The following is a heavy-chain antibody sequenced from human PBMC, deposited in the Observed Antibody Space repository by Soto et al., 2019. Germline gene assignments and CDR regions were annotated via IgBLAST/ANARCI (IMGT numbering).Heavy chain of an antibody. CDR1: GFTFSSYG. Sequence: PGGSLRLSCAASGFTFSSYGMHWVRQAPGKGLEWVAVIWYDGSNKYYADSVKGRFTISRDNSKDTLYLQMSSLRAEDTAVYYCARDFQPSSCSSTSCYSYYYYGMDVWGQGTTVTVSS. CDR3: ARDFQPSSCSSTSCYSYYYYGMDV. J-gene: IGHJ6*02. D-gene: IGHD2-2*02. V-gene: IGHV3-33*01. CDR2: IWYDGSNK.